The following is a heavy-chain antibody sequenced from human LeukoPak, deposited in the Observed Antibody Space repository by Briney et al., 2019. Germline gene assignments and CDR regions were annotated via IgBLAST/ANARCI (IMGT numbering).Heavy chain of an antibody. V-gene: IGHV3-49*04. Sequence: GGSLRLSCAGSGFNWGEYAVNWVRQAPGKGLEWVGLITTKASGGTPEYAASVRGRFSISRDDSKNIAYLQLNNLKSEDTAMYFCTREVERGGSYWGGDYWGQGTLVTVSS. D-gene: IGHD1-26*01. J-gene: IGHJ4*02. CDR1: GFNWGEYA. CDR2: ITTKASGGTP. CDR3: TREVERGGSYWGGDY.